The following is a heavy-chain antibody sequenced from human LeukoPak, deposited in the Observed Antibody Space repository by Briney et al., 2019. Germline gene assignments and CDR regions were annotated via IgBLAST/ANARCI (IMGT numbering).Heavy chain of an antibody. Sequence: NPSETLSLTCTVSGGSSSSFYWSWIRQPPGKGLEWIGYIYTSGRTNYNPSLKSRVTISADTSKNQFSLKLSSVTGADSAVYYCAGSSGSYRYYFDHWGQGTLVTVSS. J-gene: IGHJ4*02. CDR2: IYTSGRT. V-gene: IGHV4-4*09. CDR1: GGSSSSFY. CDR3: AGSSGSYRYYFDH. D-gene: IGHD1-26*01.